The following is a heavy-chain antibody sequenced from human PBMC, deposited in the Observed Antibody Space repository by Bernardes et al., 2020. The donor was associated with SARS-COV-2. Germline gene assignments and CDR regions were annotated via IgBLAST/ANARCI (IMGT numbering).Heavy chain of an antibody. D-gene: IGHD3-22*01. CDR2: ISGTGSST. CDR3: ATVGLYDSSASYPGHFDY. V-gene: IGHV3-23*01. CDR1: GFTFTNYA. Sequence: GGSLRLSCAASGFTFTNYAMNWVRQAPGKGLEWVSAISGTGSSTYYADSVKGRFTISRDNIKKILYLQMDSLRAEDTAVYYCATVGLYDSSASYPGHFDYWGQGTLVTVSS. J-gene: IGHJ4*02.